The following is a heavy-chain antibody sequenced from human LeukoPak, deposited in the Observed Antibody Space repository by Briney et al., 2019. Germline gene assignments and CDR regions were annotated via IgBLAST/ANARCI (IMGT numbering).Heavy chain of an antibody. CDR3: ARLDCSGGSCYPFYYYYYGMDV. Sequence: ASVKVSCKASGYTFTSYGISWVRQAPGQGLEWMGWISAYNGNTNYAQKLQGRVTMTTDTSTSTAYMELSSLRSEDTAVYYCARLDCSGGSCYPFYYYYYGMDVWDQGTTVTVSS. J-gene: IGHJ6*02. CDR1: GYTFTSYG. CDR2: ISAYNGNT. V-gene: IGHV1-18*01. D-gene: IGHD2-15*01.